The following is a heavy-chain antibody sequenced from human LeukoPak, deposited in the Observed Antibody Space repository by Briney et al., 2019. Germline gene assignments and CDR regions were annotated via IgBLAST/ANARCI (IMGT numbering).Heavy chain of an antibody. CDR3: VSFYETY. J-gene: IGHJ4*02. D-gene: IGHD2/OR15-2a*01. CDR2: INSDGSWT. V-gene: IGHV3-74*01. CDR1: GNYW. Sequence: PGGSLRLSRAASGNYWMHWVRQAPGKGLVWVSRINSDGSWTSYADSVKGRFTISKDNAKNTVYLQMNSLRAEDTAVYYCVSFYETYWGRGTLVTVSS.